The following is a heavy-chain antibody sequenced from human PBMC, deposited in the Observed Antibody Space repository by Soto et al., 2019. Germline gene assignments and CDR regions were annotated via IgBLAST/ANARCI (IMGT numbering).Heavy chain of an antibody. CDR2: ISYSGTS. V-gene: IGHV4-39*01. D-gene: IGHD1-26*01. CDR3: ARLRGEWERYVDY. CDR1: GGSITSSTYY. Sequence: QLQLQESGPGLVKPSETLSLSCTVSGGSITSSTYYWGWIRQPPGKGLEWIESISYSGTSFYTPALKRRVTISVDTSRNQFSLRLSSVTAADTASYYCARLRGEWERYVDYWGQGTLVTVSS. J-gene: IGHJ4*02.